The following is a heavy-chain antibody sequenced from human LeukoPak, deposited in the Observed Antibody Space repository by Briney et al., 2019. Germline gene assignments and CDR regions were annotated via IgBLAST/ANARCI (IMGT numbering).Heavy chain of an antibody. J-gene: IGHJ4*02. CDR3: AKGGWYFDY. V-gene: IGHV3-7*01. CDR1: GFTFSSYW. Sequence: GGSLRLSCAASGFTFSSYWMGWVRQAPGKGLEWVADIKEDGSEKYYVDSVKGRFTISRDNAKNSLYLQMNSLRDEDTAVYYCAKGGWYFDYWGQGTLVTVSS. D-gene: IGHD6-19*01. CDR2: IKEDGSEK.